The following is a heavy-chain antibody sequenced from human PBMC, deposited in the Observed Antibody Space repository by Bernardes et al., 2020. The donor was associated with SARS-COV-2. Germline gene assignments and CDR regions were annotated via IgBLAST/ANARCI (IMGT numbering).Heavy chain of an antibody. J-gene: IGHJ6*02. CDR1: GFTVTSNH. CDR2: IYSGGIT. Sequence: GGSLRLCCAASGFTVTSNHMSWVRQAPGKGLEWVSLIYSGGITHYADSVKGRFSISRDNSNNTVYFQMNGLRAEDTAVYYCARGRFDGLDVWGQGTTVTVSS. CDR3: ARGRFDGLDV. V-gene: IGHV3-66*01. D-gene: IGHD3-10*01.